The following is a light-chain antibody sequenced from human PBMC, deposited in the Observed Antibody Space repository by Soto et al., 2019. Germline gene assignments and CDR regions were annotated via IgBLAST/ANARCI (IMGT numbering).Light chain of an antibody. CDR2: GAS. CDR3: QQYNNWPRT. CDR1: QSVSSN. Sequence: EIVMTQSPATLSVFPGERATLSCRASQSVSSNLAWYQQKPGQAPRLLIYGASTRATGIPARFSGSGSGIEFTLTISSLQSEDFAVYYCQQYNNWPRTLGQGTKVAIK. J-gene: IGKJ1*01. V-gene: IGKV3-15*01.